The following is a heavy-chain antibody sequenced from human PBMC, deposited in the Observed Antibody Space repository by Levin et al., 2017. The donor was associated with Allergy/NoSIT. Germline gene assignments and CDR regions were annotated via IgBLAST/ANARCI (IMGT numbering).Heavy chain of an antibody. J-gene: IGHJ6*02. D-gene: IGHD3-16*01. Sequence: KVSCKGSGYSFTNYWIDWVRQMPGKGLEWMGVIYPGDSDTRYNPSFQGQVTISADKSMSTAYLQWSSLKASDTAMYYCARHHGGAENYGMDVWGQGTTVTVSS. CDR3: ARHHGGAENYGMDV. V-gene: IGHV5-51*01. CDR1: GYSFTNYW. CDR2: IYPGDSDT.